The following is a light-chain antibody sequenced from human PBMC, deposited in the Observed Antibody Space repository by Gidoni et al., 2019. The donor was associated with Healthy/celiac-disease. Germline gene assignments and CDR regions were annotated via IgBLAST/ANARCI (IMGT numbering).Light chain of an antibody. V-gene: IGKV3-15*01. CDR1: QSVSSN. CDR3: QQYNSWPRT. Sequence: EIVMTQSPATLSVSPGERATLSCRARQSVSSNLAWYQQKPGQAPRLLIYGASPRATGIPDRFSGSGSGTEFTLTISRLQSEDFAVYYCQQYNSWPRTFGQGTKVEIK. CDR2: GAS. J-gene: IGKJ1*01.